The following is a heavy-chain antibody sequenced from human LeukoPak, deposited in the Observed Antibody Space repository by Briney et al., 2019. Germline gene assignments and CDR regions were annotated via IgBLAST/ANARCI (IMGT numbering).Heavy chain of an antibody. CDR3: ARGGRLAGNALDI. J-gene: IGHJ3*02. D-gene: IGHD3-16*01. CDR1: GFTLSSYD. V-gene: IGHV3-13*05. Sequence: GGSLRLSCAASGFTLSSYDMHWVRQVTGEGLEWVSSIGTAGDPYYAGSVKGRFTISRENAKSSLYLRMDSLRAGDTAVYFCARGGRLAGNALDIWGQGTMVTVSS. CDR2: IGTAGDP.